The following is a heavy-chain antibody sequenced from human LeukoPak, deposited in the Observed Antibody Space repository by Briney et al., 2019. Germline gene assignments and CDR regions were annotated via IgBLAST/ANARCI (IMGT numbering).Heavy chain of an antibody. Sequence: GGSLRLSCAASGFTFSSYSMNWVREAPGKGLEWVSYISSSSSTIYYADSVKGRSTISRDNAKNSLYPQMNSLRAEDTAVYYCARGQLVRTSPFDYWGQGTLVTVSS. J-gene: IGHJ4*02. D-gene: IGHD6-13*01. CDR2: ISSSSSTI. V-gene: IGHV3-48*01. CDR3: ARGQLVRTSPFDY. CDR1: GFTFSSYS.